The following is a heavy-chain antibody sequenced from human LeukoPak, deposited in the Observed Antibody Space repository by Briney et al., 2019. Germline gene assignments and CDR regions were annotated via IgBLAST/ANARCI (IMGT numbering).Heavy chain of an antibody. CDR2: ITGTGGGT. CDR3: AKDPNGDYLGAFDS. D-gene: IGHD4-17*01. V-gene: IGHV3-23*01. CDR1: GLTFSSYG. Sequence: GGSLRLSCAASGLTFSSYGMTWVRQAPGKGLEWVSAITGTGGGTYYAHSVKGRFTISRDNSKNTLYLQMNSLRAEDTAVYYCAKDPNGDYLGAFDSWGQGTLVTVSS. J-gene: IGHJ4*02.